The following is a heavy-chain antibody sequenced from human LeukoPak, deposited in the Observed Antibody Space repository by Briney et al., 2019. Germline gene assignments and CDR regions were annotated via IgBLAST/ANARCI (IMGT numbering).Heavy chain of an antibody. CDR1: GYSISSGYY. Sequence: SETLSLTCAVSGYSISSGYYWGWIRQPPGKGLEWIGSIYHSGSTYYNPSLKSRVTISVDTSKNQFSLKLSSVTAADTAVYYCARVVGGWKGRFDYWGQGTLVTVSS. J-gene: IGHJ4*02. CDR2: IYHSGST. D-gene: IGHD6-19*01. V-gene: IGHV4-38-2*01. CDR3: ARVVGGWKGRFDY.